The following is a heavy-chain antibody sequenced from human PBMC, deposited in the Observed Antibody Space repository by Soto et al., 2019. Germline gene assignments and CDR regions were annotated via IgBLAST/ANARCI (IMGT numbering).Heavy chain of an antibody. CDR3: AGFKEGKIVGLRWLDP. CDR1: GVDFRGSY. CDR2: ISDTGRTI. V-gene: IGHV3-11*01. D-gene: IGHD3-16*02. Sequence: GGSLRLSCVGSGVDFRGSYMNWIRQAPGKGLEWISYISDTGRTIHYADSVKGRFVISRDNSRDSLYLQMNDLRADDTAIYYCAGFKEGKIVGLRWLDPWGQGTRVTVSS. J-gene: IGHJ5*02.